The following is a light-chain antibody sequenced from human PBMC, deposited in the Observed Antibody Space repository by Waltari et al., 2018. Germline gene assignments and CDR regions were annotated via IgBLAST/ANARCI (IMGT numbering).Light chain of an antibody. CDR3: LHYHDSPHT. CDR2: DAS. V-gene: IGKV3-20*01. CDR1: QSVGSHF. J-gene: IGKJ3*01. Sequence: IVLTQSPGTLSLSPGERATLSCRASQSVGSHFLAWYQQKPGQAPRLVIFDASNRATGIPARFSGSGSGTDFTLTISRLEPEDFAMYYCLHYHDSPHTFGPGTTVDIK.